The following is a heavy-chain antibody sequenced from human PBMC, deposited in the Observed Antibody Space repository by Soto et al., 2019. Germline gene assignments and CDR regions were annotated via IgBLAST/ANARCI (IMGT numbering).Heavy chain of an antibody. CDR2: MFPSGAT. D-gene: IGHD4-17*01. CDR1: GGSISDDY. J-gene: IGHJ4*02. CDR3: ARADYGDYVVDY. Sequence: SETLSLTCTVSGGSISDDYWSWIRQPPGKGLEWIGFMFPSGATNANPSLKSRVTISVDTSKNQFSLKLSSVTAADTAVYYCARADYGDYVVDYWGQGTLVTVSS. V-gene: IGHV4-59*01.